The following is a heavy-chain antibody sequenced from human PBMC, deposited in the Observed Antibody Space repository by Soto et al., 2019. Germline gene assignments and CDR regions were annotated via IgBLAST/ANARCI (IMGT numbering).Heavy chain of an antibody. CDR2: ISGSGGST. D-gene: IGHD2-2*03. CDR3: ARPRGGYCSSTSCYVNWFDP. CDR1: GFTFSSYA. Sequence: EVQLLESGGGLVQPGGSLRLSCAASGFTFSSYAMSWVRQAPGKGLEWVSAISGSGGSTYYADSGKGRFTISRDNSKNTLYLQMNSLRAEDTAVYYCARPRGGYCSSTSCYVNWFDPWGQGTLVTVSS. J-gene: IGHJ5*02. V-gene: IGHV3-23*01.